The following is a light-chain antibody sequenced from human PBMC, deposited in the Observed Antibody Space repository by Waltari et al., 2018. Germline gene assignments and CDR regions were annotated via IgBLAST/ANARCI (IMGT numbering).Light chain of an antibody. CDR1: QSLLSSSNNKNY. V-gene: IGKV4-1*01. CDR3: QQVYSSPLS. Sequence: DIVLTQSPDSLAVSLGEGATVSCKFSQSLLSSSNNKNYLAWYQQEAGQAPKLLFYWASARESGVPDRFSGSGSGTDFTLPISCLQAEDVAVYYCQQVYSSPLSFGPGTKVDIK. J-gene: IGKJ3*01. CDR2: WAS.